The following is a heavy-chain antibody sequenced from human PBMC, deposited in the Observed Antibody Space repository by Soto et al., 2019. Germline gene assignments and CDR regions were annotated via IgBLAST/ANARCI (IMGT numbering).Heavy chain of an antibody. CDR1: GFSFGTYA. Sequence: GVSLRLSCAASGFSFGTYAMHWVRQVPGKGLEWVSGISWNSGSKGYVDAVKDLFTISRDNDKNFVYLEMNSLRREDSALYYCARYGGGAGTGSWGMDVWGPGTPVNVSS. V-gene: IGHV3-9*01. CDR3: ARYGGGAGTGSWGMDV. J-gene: IGHJ6*02. CDR2: ISWNSGSK. D-gene: IGHD1-1*01.